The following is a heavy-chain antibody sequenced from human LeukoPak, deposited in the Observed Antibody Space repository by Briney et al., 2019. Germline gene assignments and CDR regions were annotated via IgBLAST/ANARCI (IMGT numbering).Heavy chain of an antibody. CDR1: GFTSSSYW. CDR3: ARTAWELLGGGDDAFDI. CDR2: IKQDGSEK. J-gene: IGHJ3*02. Sequence: GGSLRLSCAASGFTSSSYWMSWVRQAPGKGLEWVANIKQDGSEKYYVDSVKGRFTISRDNAKNSLYLQMNSLRAEDTAVYYCARTAWELLGGGDDAFDIWGQGTMVTVSS. V-gene: IGHV3-7*01. D-gene: IGHD1-26*01.